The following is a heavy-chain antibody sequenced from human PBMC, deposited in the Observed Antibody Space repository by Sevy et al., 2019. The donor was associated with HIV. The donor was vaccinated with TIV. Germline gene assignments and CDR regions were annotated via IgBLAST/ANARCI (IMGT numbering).Heavy chain of an antibody. CDR2: TSYDGSHK. D-gene: IGHD1-26*01. J-gene: IGHJ1*01. CDR1: GFIFSNFA. V-gene: IGHV3-30*04. Sequence: GGSLRLSCTVSGFIFSNFAMHWVRQAPGKGLEWVAVTSYDGSHKYYADSVKGRFTVSRDNSRNILSLEMSSLTRDDTAVYYCARGENDDEFSQYWGQGTLVTVSS. CDR3: ARGENDDEFSQY.